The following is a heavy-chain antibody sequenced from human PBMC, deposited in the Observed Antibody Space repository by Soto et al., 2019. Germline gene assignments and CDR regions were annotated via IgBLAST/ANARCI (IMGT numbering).Heavy chain of an antibody. CDR2: IIPILGIA. V-gene: IGHV1-69*02. CDR1: GGTFSSYT. D-gene: IGHD2-15*01. J-gene: IGHJ6*02. Sequence: QVQLVQSGAEVKKPGSSVKVSCKASGGTFSSYTISWVRQAPGQGLEWMGRIIPILGIANYAQQFQGRVTITADKSPSTAYMELSSLRSEDTAVYYCAGYCSGGSCYPLDVWGQGTTVTVSS. CDR3: AGYCSGGSCYPLDV.